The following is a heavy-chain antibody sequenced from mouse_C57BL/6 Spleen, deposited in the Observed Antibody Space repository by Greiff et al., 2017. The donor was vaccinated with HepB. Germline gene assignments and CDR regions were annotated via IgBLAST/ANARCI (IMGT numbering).Heavy chain of an antibody. CDR3: TRRGLLRTEDYFDY. Sequence: DVKLVESGEGLVKPGGSLKLSCAASGFTFSSYAMSWVRQTPEKRLEWVAYISSGGDYIYYADTVKGRFTISRDNARNTMYLQMSSLKSEDTAMYYCTRRGLLRTEDYFDYWGQGTTLTVSS. CDR2: ISSGGDYI. D-gene: IGHD1-1*01. V-gene: IGHV5-9-1*02. CDR1: GFTFSSYA. J-gene: IGHJ2*01.